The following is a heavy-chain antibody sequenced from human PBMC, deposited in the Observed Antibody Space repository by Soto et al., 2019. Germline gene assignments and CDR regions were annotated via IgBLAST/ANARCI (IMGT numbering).Heavy chain of an antibody. D-gene: IGHD3-10*01. Sequence: SVKVSCKASGGTFSSYAISWVRQAPGQWLEWMGGIIPIFGTANYAQKFQGRVTITADESTSTAYMELSSLRSEDTAVYYCASRFGELLSYYGMDVWGQGTTVTVSS. J-gene: IGHJ6*02. CDR2: IIPIFGTA. CDR3: ASRFGELLSYYGMDV. CDR1: GGTFSSYA. V-gene: IGHV1-69*13.